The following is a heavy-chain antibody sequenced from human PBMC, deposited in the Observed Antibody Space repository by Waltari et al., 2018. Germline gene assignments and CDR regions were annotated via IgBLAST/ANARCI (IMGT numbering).Heavy chain of an antibody. Sequence: EVQLVESGGGLVKPGGSLRLAGEASGFIFNNYGMHWVRQAPGKGLEGVSFISGSGNTIYYEDSLKGRFSMSRDNAKNVLYLQMSGLRAEDTALYYCVRGRLTTVVTPWDFWGQGTLVTVSS. J-gene: IGHJ1*01. CDR3: VRGRLTTVVTPWDF. D-gene: IGHD4-17*01. CDR1: GFIFNNYG. CDR2: ISGSGNTI. V-gene: IGHV3-21*02.